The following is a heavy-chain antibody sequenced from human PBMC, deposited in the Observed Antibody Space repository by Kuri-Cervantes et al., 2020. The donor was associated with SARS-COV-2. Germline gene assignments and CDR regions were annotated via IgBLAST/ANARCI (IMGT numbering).Heavy chain of an antibody. Sequence: GSLRLSCTVSGGSISSAYYYWGWIRQPPGKGLEWIGSIYYSGDSDRNPALKSRVTISVDTSKSQFSLSLSSVTAADTALYYCARVSINHYYDGSGYYLDVWGKGTTVTVSS. J-gene: IGHJ6*03. D-gene: IGHD3-22*01. CDR2: IYYSGDS. CDR3: ARVSINHYYDGSGYYLDV. CDR1: GGSISSAYYY. V-gene: IGHV4-39*07.